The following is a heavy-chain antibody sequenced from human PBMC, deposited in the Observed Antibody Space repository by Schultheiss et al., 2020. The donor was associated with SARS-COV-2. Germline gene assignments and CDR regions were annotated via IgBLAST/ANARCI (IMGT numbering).Heavy chain of an antibody. CDR2: IYYSGST. CDR3: ARFTSDFWSGLPLYYYYYMDV. CDR1: GGSISSYY. J-gene: IGHJ6*03. Sequence: GSLRLSCTVSGGSISSYYWSWIRQPPGKGLEWIGYIYYSGSTNYNPSLKSRVTISVDTSKNQFSLKLSSVTAADTAVYYCARFTSDFWSGLPLYYYYYMDVWGKGTTVTVSS. V-gene: IGHV4-59*08. D-gene: IGHD3-3*01.